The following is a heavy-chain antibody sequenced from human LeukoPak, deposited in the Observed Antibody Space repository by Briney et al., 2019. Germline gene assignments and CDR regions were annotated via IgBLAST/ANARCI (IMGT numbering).Heavy chain of an antibody. V-gene: IGHV7-4-1*02. CDR1: GYTFTGYY. CDR3: ARVRVVTLYYYYYYMDV. Sequence: ASVKVSCKASGYTFTGYYMHWVRQAPGQGLEWMGWINTNTGNPTYAQGFTGRFVFSLDTSVSTAYLQISSLKAEDTAVYYCARVRVVTLYYYYYYMDVWGKGTTVTVSS. J-gene: IGHJ6*03. CDR2: INTNTGNP. D-gene: IGHD3-3*01.